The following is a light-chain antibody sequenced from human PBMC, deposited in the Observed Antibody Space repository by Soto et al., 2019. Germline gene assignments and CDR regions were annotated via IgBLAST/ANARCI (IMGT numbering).Light chain of an antibody. V-gene: IGKV3-20*01. J-gene: IGKJ2*01. CDR2: GAS. Sequence: EIVLTQSPGTLSLSPGERATLSCRASQSVRSSYLAWYQQKPGQAPRLLIYGASSRATGIPDRFSGSGSGTDFTLTISRLEPEDFAVYHRQQYGSSPYTFGQGTKLEIK. CDR1: QSVRSSY. CDR3: QQYGSSPYT.